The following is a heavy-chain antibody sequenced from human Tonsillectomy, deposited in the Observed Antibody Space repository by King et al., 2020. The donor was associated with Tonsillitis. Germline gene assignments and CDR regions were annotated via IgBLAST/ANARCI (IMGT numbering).Heavy chain of an antibody. CDR3: AKDGIGFSIFYFVL. CDR1: GFTFANCA. D-gene: IGHD1-14*01. CDR2: IAYDASYE. J-gene: IGHJ2*01. V-gene: IGHV3-30*18. Sequence: VQLVESGGGVVQPGTSLRLSCAASGFTFANCAMHWVRQAPGKGLEWVALIAYDASYENYADSVKGRFTISRDNSKNTLFLEMNSLRVEDTAVYYCAKDGIGFSIFYFVLWGRGTLVTVSS.